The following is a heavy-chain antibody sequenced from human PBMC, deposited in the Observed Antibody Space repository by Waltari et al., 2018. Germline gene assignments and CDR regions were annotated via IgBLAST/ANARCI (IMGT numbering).Heavy chain of an antibody. Sequence: QVQLVQSGAEVKKPGASVKVSCTASGYTFTRYAMHSVRQAPGQRLEWMGWINAGNGNTKYSQKFQGRVTITRDTAASTAYMELSSLRSEDTAVYYCARGAVRVVVAATLLDPWGQGTLVTVSS. D-gene: IGHD2-15*01. V-gene: IGHV1-3*01. CDR1: GYTFTRYA. CDR2: INAGNGNT. J-gene: IGHJ5*02. CDR3: ARGAVRVVVAATLLDP.